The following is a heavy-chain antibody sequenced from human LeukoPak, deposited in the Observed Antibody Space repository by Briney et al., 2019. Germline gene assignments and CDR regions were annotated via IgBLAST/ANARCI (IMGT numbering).Heavy chain of an antibody. D-gene: IGHD2-21*01. V-gene: IGHV1-18*01. Sequence: ASVKVSCKASGYKFTDYGFSWVRRAPGQGLEWMGWIGPRNSNPNYAQKFWGRVTMATDTSTSTVYMELRSLGSDDTAVYYCARDFRHIPDYWGQGTLVTVSS. CDR2: IGPRNSNP. CDR1: GYKFTDYG. CDR3: ARDFRHIPDY. J-gene: IGHJ4*02.